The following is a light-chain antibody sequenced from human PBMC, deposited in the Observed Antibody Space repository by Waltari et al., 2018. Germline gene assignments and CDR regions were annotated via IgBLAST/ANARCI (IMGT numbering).Light chain of an antibody. V-gene: IGLV1-47*01. J-gene: IGLJ3*02. CDR2: RNN. CDR1: SSNIGSHY. CDR3: ATWDDRLSGPGV. Sequence: QSVLTQPPSASGTPGPRVTISCSGSSSNIGSHYGPWYQYLPGTAPKLLSYRNNQRPSGVPDRFSGSKAGTSASLAVSGLRSEDEADYYFATWDDRLSGPGVFGGGTKLTVL.